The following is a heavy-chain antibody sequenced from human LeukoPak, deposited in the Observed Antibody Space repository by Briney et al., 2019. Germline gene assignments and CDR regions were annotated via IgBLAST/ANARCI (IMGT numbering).Heavy chain of an antibody. V-gene: IGHV4-39*07. CDR3: ARVRSGWYYFDY. D-gene: IGHD6-19*01. CDR1: GASLSNSSYY. CDR2: IYHSGNI. Sequence: PSETLSLTCTVSGASLSNSSYYWGWVRQPPGKGPEWIGSIYHSGNIYYNPSLKSRATISVDTSKNQFSLKLNSVTAADTAVYYCARVRSGWYYFDYWGQGTLVTVSS. J-gene: IGHJ4*02.